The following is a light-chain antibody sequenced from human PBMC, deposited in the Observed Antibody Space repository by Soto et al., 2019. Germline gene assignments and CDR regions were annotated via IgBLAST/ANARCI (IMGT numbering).Light chain of an antibody. Sequence: QSVLTQPASVSGSPGQSITISCTGGSTDVGAYNFVSWYQQYSGKAPKLIIYDVTNRPSGISHRFSGSKSGNTASLTISGLQAEDESDYYCSSYSTTATLNLIFGGGTEVT. J-gene: IGLJ2*01. CDR1: STDVGAYNF. CDR2: DVT. CDR3: SSYSTTATLNLI. V-gene: IGLV2-14*03.